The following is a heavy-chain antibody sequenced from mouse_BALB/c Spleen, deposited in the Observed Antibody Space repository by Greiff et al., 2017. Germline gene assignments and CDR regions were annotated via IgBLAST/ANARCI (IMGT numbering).Heavy chain of an antibody. CDR1: GDSITSGY. Sequence: EVQLQESGPSLVKPSQTLSLTCSVTGDSITSGYWNWIRTFPGNKLEYMGYISYSGSTYYNPSLKSRISITRDTSKNQYYLQLNSVTTEDTATYYCARRSTTTGGFDVWGAGTTVTVSS. CDR2: ISYSGST. V-gene: IGHV3-8*02. J-gene: IGHJ1*01. D-gene: IGHD2-14*01. CDR3: ARRSTTTGGFDV.